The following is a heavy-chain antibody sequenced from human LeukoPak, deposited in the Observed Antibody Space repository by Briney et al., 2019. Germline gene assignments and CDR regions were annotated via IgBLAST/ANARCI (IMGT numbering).Heavy chain of an antibody. Sequence: SETLSLTCTVSGGSISSYYWSWIWHPPGKGLELIGYIYYSGSTNYNPSLKSRVTISVDTSKNQFSLKLGSVTAADTAVYYCARDPYYYYGMDVWGQGTTVTVSS. CDR2: IYYSGST. J-gene: IGHJ6*02. V-gene: IGHV4-59*01. CDR3: ARDPYYYYGMDV. CDR1: GGSISSYY.